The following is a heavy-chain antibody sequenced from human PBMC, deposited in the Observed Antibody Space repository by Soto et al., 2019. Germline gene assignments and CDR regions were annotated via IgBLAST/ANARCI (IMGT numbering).Heavy chain of an antibody. D-gene: IGHD2-2*01. CDR2: IWYDGSNK. CDR3: AGSPPGVVGRYYFDY. V-gene: IGHV3-33*01. CDR1: GFAFSNYG. Sequence: QVQLVESGGGVVQPGRSLRLSCATSGFAFSNYGMHWVRQAPGKGLEWVALIWYDGSNKYYADSVKGRFTISRDNSKNTLYLQVNSLRAEDTAVNYCAGSPPGVVGRYYFDYWGQGTLVTVSS. J-gene: IGHJ4*02.